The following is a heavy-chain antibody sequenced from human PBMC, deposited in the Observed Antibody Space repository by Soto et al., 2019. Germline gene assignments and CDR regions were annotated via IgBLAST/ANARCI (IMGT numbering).Heavy chain of an antibody. V-gene: IGHV4-30-4*01. CDR2: IYYSGST. CDR1: GGSISSGDYY. D-gene: IGHD3-22*01. J-gene: IGHJ4*02. Sequence: QVQLQESGPGLVKPSQTLSLTCTVSGGSISSGDYYWSWIRQPPGKGLEWLGYIYYSGSTYYNPSLKSRGTISVDTAKNQFSLKLSSVTAADTAVYYCARQERWLRVDYWGQGTLVTVSS. CDR3: ARQERWLRVDY.